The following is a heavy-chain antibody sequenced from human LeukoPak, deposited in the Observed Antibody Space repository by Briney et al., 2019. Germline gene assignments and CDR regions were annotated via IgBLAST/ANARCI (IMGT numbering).Heavy chain of an antibody. CDR1: GFTFSSYA. Sequence: PGGSLRLSCGASGFTFSSYAMSWVRQAPGMGLEWVSAIGSGTYYADSVKGRFTISRDNSKNTLYLQMNSLRAEDTAVYYCAKVLAYYFDYWGQGTLVTVSS. V-gene: IGHV3-23*01. CDR3: AKVLAYYFDY. CDR2: IGSGT. J-gene: IGHJ4*02.